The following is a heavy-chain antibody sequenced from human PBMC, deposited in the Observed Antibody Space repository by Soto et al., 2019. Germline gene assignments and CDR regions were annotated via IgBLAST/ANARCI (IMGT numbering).Heavy chain of an antibody. CDR2: IYYSGST. V-gene: IGHV4-59*01. J-gene: IGHJ4*02. CDR3: ARARGYYDSSGYYYVFGY. CDR1: GGSISSYY. D-gene: IGHD3-22*01. Sequence: NPSETLSLTCTVSGGSISSYYWSWIRQPPGKGLEWIGYIYYSGSTNYNPSLKSRVTISVDTSKNQFSLKLSSVTAADTAVYYCARARGYYDSSGYYYVFGYWGRGTLVTVSS.